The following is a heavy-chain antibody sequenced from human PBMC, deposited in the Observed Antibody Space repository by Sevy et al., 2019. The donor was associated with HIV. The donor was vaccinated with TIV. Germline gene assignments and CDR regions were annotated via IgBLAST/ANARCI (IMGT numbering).Heavy chain of an antibody. D-gene: IGHD3-22*01. Sequence: GGSLRLSCAASGFTFSSYEMNWVRQAPGKGLEWVSYISSSGSTIYYGDSVKGRFTISRDNAKNSLYLQMNSLRAEDTAVYYCARDSPYYYDSSGPNAFDIWGQGTMVTVSS. CDR3: ARDSPYYYDSSGPNAFDI. V-gene: IGHV3-48*03. CDR1: GFTFSSYE. CDR2: ISSSGSTI. J-gene: IGHJ3*02.